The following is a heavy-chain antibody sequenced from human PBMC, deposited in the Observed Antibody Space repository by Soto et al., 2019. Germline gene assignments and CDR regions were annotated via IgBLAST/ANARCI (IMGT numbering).Heavy chain of an antibody. V-gene: IGHV3-11*01. Sequence: GGSLRLSCTASGFIFSDFYMSWVRQAPGKGLEWVSYIGSSGTNIYYADSVKGRFTISRDNAKNSVYLQMNSLRAEDTAVYYWAGDPGLAPALRFDPWGQGTLVTFPS. CDR1: GFIFSDFY. J-gene: IGHJ5*02. CDR3: AGDPGLAPALRFDP. D-gene: IGHD2-2*01. CDR2: IGSSGTNI.